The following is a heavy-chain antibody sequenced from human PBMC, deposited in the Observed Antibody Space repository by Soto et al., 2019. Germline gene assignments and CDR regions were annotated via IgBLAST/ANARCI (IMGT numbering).Heavy chain of an antibody. Sequence: QLQLQESGPGLVKPSETLSLTCTVSGGSIGSSSYYWGWIRQPPGKGLEWVAIINYGGNTYYNPSLKSRVTISVDTSKNQFSLNLSSVTAADTAVYYCARRNYPYYFDYWGQGTLVTVSS. V-gene: IGHV4-39*01. J-gene: IGHJ4*02. CDR2: INYGGNT. CDR3: ARRNYPYYFDY. CDR1: GGSIGSSSYY. D-gene: IGHD1-7*01.